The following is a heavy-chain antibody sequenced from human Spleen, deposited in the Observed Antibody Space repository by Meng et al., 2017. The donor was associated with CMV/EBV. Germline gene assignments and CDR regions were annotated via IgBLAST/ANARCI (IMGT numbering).Heavy chain of an antibody. CDR3: ATMVLPLPIVS. CDR2: INYGGSA. V-gene: IGHV4-34*01. D-gene: IGHD2-8*02. CDR1: DGSFSGYY. Sequence: SETLSLTCAVYDGSFSGYYWTWIHQLPGKGLEWIGEINYGGSANYNPSLKSRVTMSVDTSNNHFSLKLSSVTAADAAVYYCATMVLPLPIVSWGQGTLVTVSS. J-gene: IGHJ5*02.